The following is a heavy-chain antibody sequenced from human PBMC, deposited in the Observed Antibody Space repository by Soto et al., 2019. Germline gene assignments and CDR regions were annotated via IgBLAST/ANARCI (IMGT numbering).Heavy chain of an antibody. CDR2: ISAYNGNT. CDR1: GYTFTSYG. V-gene: IGHV1-18*01. CDR3: ARDGTTTIFGVVSYWFDP. Sequence: ASVKVSCKASGYTFTSYGISWVRQAPGQGLEWMGWISAYNGNTNYAQKLQGRVTMTTDTSTSTAKMKQRSLRSDDTAVYYCARDGTTTIFGVVSYWFDPWGQGTLVTVSS. J-gene: IGHJ5*02. D-gene: IGHD3-3*01.